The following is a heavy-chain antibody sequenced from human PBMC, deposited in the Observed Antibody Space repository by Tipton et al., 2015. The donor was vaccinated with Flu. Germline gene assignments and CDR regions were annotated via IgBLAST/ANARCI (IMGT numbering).Heavy chain of an antibody. Sequence: TLSLTCAVYGGSFSRHYWSWIRQPPGKGLEWIGEINPRGSTNYNPYLKSRVTISGDTSKNQVSLKLSSVTAADTAVYYCADHCSGGSCSHAFDIWGQGTMVTVSS. CDR1: GGSFSRHY. CDR3: ADHCSGGSCSHAFDI. V-gene: IGHV4-34*01. D-gene: IGHD2-15*01. CDR2: INPRGST. J-gene: IGHJ3*02.